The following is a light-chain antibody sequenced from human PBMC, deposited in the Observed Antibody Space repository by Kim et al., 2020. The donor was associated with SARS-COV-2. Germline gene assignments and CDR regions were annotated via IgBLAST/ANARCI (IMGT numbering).Light chain of an antibody. CDR1: KSITRW. CDR3: QQYNLYPLT. V-gene: IGKV1-5*01. Sequence: DSIGDSVTITGRASKSITRWLAWYQQKPGKAPKLLISDASTLQGGVPSRFSGSGSGTEFTLTITSLQPDDFATDYCQQYNLYPLTFGGGTKVDIK. CDR2: DAS. J-gene: IGKJ4*01.